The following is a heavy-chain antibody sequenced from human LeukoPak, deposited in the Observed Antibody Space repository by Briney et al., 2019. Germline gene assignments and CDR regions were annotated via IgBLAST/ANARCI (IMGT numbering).Heavy chain of an antibody. CDR1: GGTFSGYA. V-gene: IGHV1-69*05. D-gene: IGHD1-26*01. J-gene: IGHJ4*02. Sequence: SVKVSCKASGGTFSGYAISWERQAPGQGLEWMGGIIPIFGTANYAQKFQGRVTITTDESTSTACMELSSLRSEDTAVYYCARAGIVGATGSDYWGQGTLVTVSS. CDR2: IIPIFGTA. CDR3: ARAGIVGATGSDY.